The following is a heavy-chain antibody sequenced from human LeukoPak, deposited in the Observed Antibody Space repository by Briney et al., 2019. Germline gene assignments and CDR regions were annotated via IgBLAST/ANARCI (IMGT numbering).Heavy chain of an antibody. Sequence: GGSLRLSCAASGFTFSRYAMHWVRQAPGKGLDWVAVISYDGSDKYYGDSVKGRFTISGDNSKNTLYLQMNSLRAEDTAVYYCARVVVAAPLGNCFDPWGQGTLVTVSS. V-gene: IGHV3-30-3*01. CDR3: ARVVVAAPLGNCFDP. CDR1: GFTFSRYA. J-gene: IGHJ5*02. D-gene: IGHD6-19*01. CDR2: ISYDGSDK.